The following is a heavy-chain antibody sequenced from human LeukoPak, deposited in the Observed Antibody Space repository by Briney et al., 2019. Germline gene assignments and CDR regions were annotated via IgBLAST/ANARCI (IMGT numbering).Heavy chain of an antibody. D-gene: IGHD2-2*01. J-gene: IGHJ4*02. CDR1: GFIFSSYE. V-gene: IGHV3-48*03. Sequence: GGSLRLSCEASGFIFSSYEMNWVRQAPGKGLEWVSFISSSGRTMYYADSVKGRFTISRDNAKNSLYLQMNSLRAEDTAVYYCARDLLVGWDFDYWGQGTLVTVSS. CDR3: ARDLLVGWDFDY. CDR2: ISSSGRTM.